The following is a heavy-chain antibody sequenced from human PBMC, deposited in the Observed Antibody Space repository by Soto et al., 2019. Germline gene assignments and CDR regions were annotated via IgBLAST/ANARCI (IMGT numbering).Heavy chain of an antibody. J-gene: IGHJ4*02. CDR2: MSYDGSSQ. CDR3: AKQWLDYFDY. D-gene: IGHD6-19*01. CDR1: GFTVTNYG. Sequence: CXLRLSCGPSGFTVTNYGMHGVLQAPGKGLEWVAVMSYDGSSQYYADSVKGRFTISRDTSKNTLYLQMNSLRAEDTAVYYCAKQWLDYFDYWGQGTLVTVSS. V-gene: IGHV3-30*18.